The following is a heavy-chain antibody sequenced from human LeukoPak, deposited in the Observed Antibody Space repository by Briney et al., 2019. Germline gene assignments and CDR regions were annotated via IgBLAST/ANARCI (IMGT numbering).Heavy chain of an antibody. CDR3: ARRGSGSYRFDY. CDR1: GFTFSSYD. D-gene: IGHD1-26*01. J-gene: IGHJ4*02. CDR2: IGAAGDT. Sequence: PGGSLRLSCAAPGFTFSSYDMHWVRQATGKGLEWVSAIGAAGDTYYPGSLKGRFTISRENAKNSLYLQMNSLRAEDTAVYYCARRGSGSYRFDYWGQGTLVTVSS. V-gene: IGHV3-13*01.